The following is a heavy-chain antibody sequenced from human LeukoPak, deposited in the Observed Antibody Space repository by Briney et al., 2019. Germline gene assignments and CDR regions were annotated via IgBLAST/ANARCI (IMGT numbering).Heavy chain of an antibody. CDR1: GGTFSSYT. Sequence: SVKVSCKASGGTFSSYTISWVRQAPGQGLEWMGRIIPILGIANYAQKFQGRVTITADKSTSTAYMELSSLRSEDTAVYYCAREGAPAHHFDIGGQGTMVTVSS. V-gene: IGHV1-69*04. CDR2: IIPILGIA. D-gene: IGHD3-16*01. CDR3: AREGAPAHHFDI. J-gene: IGHJ3*02.